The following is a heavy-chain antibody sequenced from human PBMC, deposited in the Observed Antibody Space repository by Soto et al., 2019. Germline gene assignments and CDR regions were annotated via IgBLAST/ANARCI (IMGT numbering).Heavy chain of an antibody. CDR1: GVSIDSNYW. J-gene: IGHJ4*02. CDR2: MSHSGST. D-gene: IGHD6-19*01. Sequence: QVQLQESGPGLVKPSGTLSLKPSGTLSLTSGVSGVSIDSNYWWGWVRQPPGKDLACLGDMSHSGSTSYNPSLKSRVTILLDKSKNQFSLRLSFVTAADRAIYCCARSFGWYAVDFWGQGILVTVSS. V-gene: IGHV4-4*01. CDR3: ARSFGWYAVDF.